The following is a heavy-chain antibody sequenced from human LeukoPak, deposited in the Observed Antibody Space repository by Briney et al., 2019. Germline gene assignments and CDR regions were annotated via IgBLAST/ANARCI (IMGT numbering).Heavy chain of an antibody. J-gene: IGHJ4*02. CDR3: AKDSVGSSCPGY. CDR2: ISYDGSNK. V-gene: IGHV3-30*18. Sequence: GGSLRLSCAASGFTFSSYGMHWVRQAPGKGLEWEAVISYDGSNKYYADSVKGRFTISRDNSKNTLYLQTNSLRAEDTAVYYCAKDSVGSSCPGYWGQGTLVTVSS. D-gene: IGHD6-13*01. CDR1: GFTFSSYG.